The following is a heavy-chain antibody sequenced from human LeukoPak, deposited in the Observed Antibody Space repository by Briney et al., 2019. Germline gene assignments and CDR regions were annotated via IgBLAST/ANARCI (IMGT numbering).Heavy chain of an antibody. J-gene: IGHJ4*02. CDR1: GFTFDDYA. D-gene: IGHD5-18*01. Sequence: PGGSLRFSCAASGFTFDDYAMHWVRQAPGKGLEWVSLISGDGGSTYYADSVKGRFTISRDNSKNSLYLQMNSLRTEDTALYYCAKDIHSGQQLWVDYWGQGTLVTVSS. CDR2: ISGDGGST. V-gene: IGHV3-43*02. CDR3: AKDIHSGQQLWVDY.